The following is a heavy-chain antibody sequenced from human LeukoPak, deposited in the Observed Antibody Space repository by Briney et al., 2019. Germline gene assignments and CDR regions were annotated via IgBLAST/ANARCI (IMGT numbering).Heavy chain of an antibody. D-gene: IGHD1-14*01. J-gene: IGHJ4*02. Sequence: PSETLSLTYAVYGGSFSGYYWSWIRQPPGKGLEWIGEINHSGSTNYNPSLKSRVTISVDTSKNQFSRKLSSVTAADTAVYCCARGITYFDYWGQGTLVTVSS. CDR2: INHSGST. V-gene: IGHV4-34*01. CDR3: ARGITYFDY. CDR1: GGSFSGYY.